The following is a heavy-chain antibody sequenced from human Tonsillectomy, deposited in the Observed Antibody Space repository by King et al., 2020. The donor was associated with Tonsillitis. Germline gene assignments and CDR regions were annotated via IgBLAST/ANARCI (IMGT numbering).Heavy chain of an antibody. Sequence: QLVQSGGEVKKPGSSVKVSCKASGGTFSSCAASWVRQAPGQGLEWMGRIIPVLGVTYYAQNFQGRVTITADKSTNTAYMELSSLRSEDTAVYYCARDFARGSQRYYYMDVWGNGTTVTVSS. J-gene: IGHJ6*03. CDR2: IIPVLGVT. D-gene: IGHD1-26*01. V-gene: IGHV1-69*04. CDR1: GGTFSSCA. CDR3: ARDFARGSQRYYYMDV.